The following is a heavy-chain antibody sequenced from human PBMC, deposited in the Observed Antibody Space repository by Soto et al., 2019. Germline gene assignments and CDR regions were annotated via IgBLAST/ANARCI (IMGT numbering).Heavy chain of an antibody. CDR3: AKDIVRYTYGACDY. V-gene: IGHV3-30*18. CDR2: ISYDGSNK. CDR1: GFSFGTYL. J-gene: IGHJ4*02. D-gene: IGHD5-18*01. Sequence: PGGSLRLSCNASGFSFGTYLMTWVRQAPGKGLEWVAAISYDGSNKYHADSVKGRFTISRDNSKNTVYLQMNSLRAEDTAVYYCAKDIVRYTYGACDYWGQGALVTVSS.